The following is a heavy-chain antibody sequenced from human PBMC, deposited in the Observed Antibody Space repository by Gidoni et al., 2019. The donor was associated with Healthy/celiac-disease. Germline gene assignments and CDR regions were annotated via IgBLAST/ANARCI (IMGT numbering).Heavy chain of an antibody. CDR1: ACSISSGGYY. Sequence: QVQLQESGPGLVKPSQTLSLTCTVSACSISSGGYYWSWTRQHPGKGLEWIGYIYYSGSTYYNPSLKSRVTISVDTSKNQFSLKLSSVTAADTAVYYCARLPDSSGYHGGFDYWGQGTLVTVSS. CDR2: IYYSGST. V-gene: IGHV4-31*03. CDR3: ARLPDSSGYHGGFDY. J-gene: IGHJ4*02. D-gene: IGHD3-22*01.